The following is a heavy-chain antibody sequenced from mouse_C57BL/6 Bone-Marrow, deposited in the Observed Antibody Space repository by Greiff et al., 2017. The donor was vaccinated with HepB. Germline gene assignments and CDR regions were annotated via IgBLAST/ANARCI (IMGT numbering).Heavy chain of an antibody. J-gene: IGHJ3*01. Sequence: VQLQQSGAELVRPGASVKLSCTASGFNITDDYMHWVKQRPEQGLEWIGWIDPENGDTEYASKFQGKATITADTSSNTAYLQLSSLTSEDTAVYYCTTGWAWFAYWGQGTLVTVSA. V-gene: IGHV14-4*01. D-gene: IGHD3-3*01. CDR1: GFNITDDY. CDR3: TTGWAWFAY. CDR2: IDPENGDT.